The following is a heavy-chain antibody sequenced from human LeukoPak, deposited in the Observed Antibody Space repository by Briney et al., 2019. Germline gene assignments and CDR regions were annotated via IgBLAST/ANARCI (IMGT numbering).Heavy chain of an antibody. D-gene: IGHD2-2*01. V-gene: IGHV3-30*03. CDR3: AREGFPPGVLH. Sequence: GGSLRLSCVASGFTFSSYWMAWIRQAPGKGLEWVAVISFDGSNKYYADSVKGRFTISRDNSSNTLYLQMNSLRAEDTAVYYCAREGFPPGVLHWGQGTLVTVSS. J-gene: IGHJ1*01. CDR1: GFTFSSYW. CDR2: ISFDGSNK.